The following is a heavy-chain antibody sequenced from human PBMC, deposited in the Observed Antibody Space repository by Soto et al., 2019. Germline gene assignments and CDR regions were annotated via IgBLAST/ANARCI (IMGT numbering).Heavy chain of an antibody. CDR1: GFTFSSYA. CDR2: ISYDGSNK. D-gene: IGHD2-15*01. J-gene: IGHJ6*02. Sequence: QVQLVESGGGVVQPGRSLRLSCAASGFTFSSYAMHWVRQAPGKGLEWVAVISYDGSNKYYADSVKGRFTISRDNSNNTLYLQMNSQRAEDKAVYYCARDPGGYCSGGSCFYYGMDVWGQGTTVTVSS. V-gene: IGHV3-30-3*01. CDR3: ARDPGGYCSGGSCFYYGMDV.